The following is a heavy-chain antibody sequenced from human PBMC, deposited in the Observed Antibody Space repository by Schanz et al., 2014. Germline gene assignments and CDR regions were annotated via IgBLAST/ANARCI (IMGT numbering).Heavy chain of an antibody. J-gene: IGHJ4*02. CDR2: ITGASDHI. V-gene: IGHV3-21*01. CDR3: ARDRRNADLDY. D-gene: IGHD1-1*01. Sequence: GGSRRLSCAASGFIFGSSVMAWVRQAPGKGLEWVSGITGASDHIDYADSVKGRFTISRDNAKNSLYLEMNSLRAEDTALYYCARDRRNADLDYWGQGTLVTVSS. CDR1: GFIFGSSV.